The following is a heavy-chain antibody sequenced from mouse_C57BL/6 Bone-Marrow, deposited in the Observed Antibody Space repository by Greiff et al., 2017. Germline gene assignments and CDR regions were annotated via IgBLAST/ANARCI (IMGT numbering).Heavy chain of an antibody. J-gene: IGHJ4*01. V-gene: IGHV1-9*01. CDR2: ILPGSGST. D-gene: IGHD1-1*01. Sequence: QVQLKESGAELMKPGASVKLSCKATGYTFTGYWIEWVKQRPGHGLEWIGEILPGSGSTNYNEKFKGKATFTADTSSNTAYMQLSSLTTEDSAIYYCARRYYYGSSYPYAMDYWGQGTSVTVSS. CDR3: ARRYYYGSSYPYAMDY. CDR1: GYTFTGYW.